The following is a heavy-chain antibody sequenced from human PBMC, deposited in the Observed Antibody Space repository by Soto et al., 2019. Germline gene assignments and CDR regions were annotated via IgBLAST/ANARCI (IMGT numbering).Heavy chain of an antibody. CDR2: ISSSSSTI. D-gene: IGHD3-3*01. Sequence: GGSLXLSCAASGFXFSSYSMNWVXQAPGKGLEWVSYISSSSSTIYYADSVKGRFTISRDNAKNSLYLQMNGLRAEDTAVYYCARVGEVLRFLEWLLHDYWGQGTLVTVS. CDR3: ARVGEVLRFLEWLLHDY. J-gene: IGHJ4*02. CDR1: GFXFSSYS. V-gene: IGHV3-48*01.